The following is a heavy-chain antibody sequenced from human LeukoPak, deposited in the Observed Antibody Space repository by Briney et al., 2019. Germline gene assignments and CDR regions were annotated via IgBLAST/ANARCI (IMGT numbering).Heavy chain of an antibody. Sequence: ASVKVSCKASGYTFTGYYMHWVRQAPGQGLEWMGWINPNSGGTNYAQKFQGRVTMTRDMSISTAYMELSRLRSDDTAVYYCASRVTYSSSWYGVFDFDYWGQGTLVTVSS. CDR2: INPNSGGT. CDR1: GYTFTGYY. CDR3: ASRVTYSSSWYGVFDFDY. V-gene: IGHV1-2*02. D-gene: IGHD6-13*01. J-gene: IGHJ4*02.